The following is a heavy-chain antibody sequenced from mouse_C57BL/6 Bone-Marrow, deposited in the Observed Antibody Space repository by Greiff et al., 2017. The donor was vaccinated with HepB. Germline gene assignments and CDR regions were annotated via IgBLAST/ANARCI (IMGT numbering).Heavy chain of an antibody. CDR3: AREGAGYAMDY. D-gene: IGHD3-3*01. CDR1: GYSITSGYY. Sequence: LEESGPGLVKPSQSLSLTCSVTGYSITSGYYWNWIRQFPGNKLEWMGYISYDGSNNYNPSLKNRISITRDTSKNQFFLKLNSVTTEDTATYYCAREGAGYAMDYWGQGTSVTVSS. CDR2: ISYDGSN. V-gene: IGHV3-6*01. J-gene: IGHJ4*01.